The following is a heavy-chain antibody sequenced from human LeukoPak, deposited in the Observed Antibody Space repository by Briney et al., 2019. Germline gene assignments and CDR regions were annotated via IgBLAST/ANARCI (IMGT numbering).Heavy chain of an antibody. CDR1: GYSFTSYW. J-gene: IGHJ4*02. CDR3: ARRITTTYYYGSGSLYYFDY. Sequence: GESLQISCKGSGYSFTSYWIGWVRPMPGKGLEWMGIIYPGDSDTRYSPSFQGQVTISADKSISTAYLQWSSLKASDTAMYYCARRITTTYYYGSGSLYYFDYWGQGTLVTVSS. CDR2: IYPGDSDT. V-gene: IGHV5-51*01. D-gene: IGHD3-10*01.